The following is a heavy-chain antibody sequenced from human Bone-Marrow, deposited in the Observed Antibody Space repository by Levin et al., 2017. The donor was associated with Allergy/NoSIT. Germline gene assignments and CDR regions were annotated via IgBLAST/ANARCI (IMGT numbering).Heavy chain of an antibody. CDR1: GFTFGSFA. V-gene: IGHV3-23*01. CDR2: FSGSGGKNT. D-gene: IGHD5-18*01. CDR3: AKDRGGLVDTVALDY. Sequence: GGSLRLSCAASGFTFGSFAMSWVRQAPGKGLEWVSSFSGSGGKNTHYADSLEGRFTISRDDSKNTLFLQMNSLRAEDTALYYCAKDRGGLVDTVALDYWGQGTPVTVSS. J-gene: IGHJ4*02.